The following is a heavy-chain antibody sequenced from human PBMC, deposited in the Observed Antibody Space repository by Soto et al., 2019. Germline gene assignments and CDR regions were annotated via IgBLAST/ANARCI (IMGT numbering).Heavy chain of an antibody. CDR3: VKEGGMKYFDF. CDR1: GFIFDNHA. D-gene: IGHD3-16*01. Sequence: EVQLVESGGGLVQPGRSLRLSCTASGFIFDNHAMHWVRQAPGKGLEWVAGVTWNSVATRYADSVKGRFTISRDNAKYTLYLQMNSLSEEDTAVYCCVKEGGMKYFDFWGRGTVVTVSS. CDR2: VTWNSVAT. V-gene: IGHV3-9*01. J-gene: IGHJ2*01.